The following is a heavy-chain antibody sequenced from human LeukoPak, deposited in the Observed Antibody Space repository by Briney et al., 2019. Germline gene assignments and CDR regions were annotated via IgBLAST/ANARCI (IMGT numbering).Heavy chain of an antibody. J-gene: IGHJ4*02. CDR3: AKVRLLYDSSGTFDY. Sequence: AGGSLRLSCAASGFTFSNYAMSWVRQAPGKGLEWVSGISGSGANTYYADSVKGRFTISRDNSKNTLYLQMNSLRAEDTAVYYCAKVRLLYDSSGTFDYWGQGTLVTVSS. CDR2: ISGSGANT. V-gene: IGHV3-23*01. D-gene: IGHD3-22*01. CDR1: GFTFSNYA.